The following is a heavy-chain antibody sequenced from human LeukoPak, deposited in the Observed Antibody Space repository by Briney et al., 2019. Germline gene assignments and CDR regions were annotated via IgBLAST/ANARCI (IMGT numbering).Heavy chain of an antibody. CDR2: INPSGGST. Sequence: ASVKVSCKASGYTFTSYYMHWVRQAPGQGLEWMGIINPSGGSTSYAQKFQGRVTMTRDTSTSTVYMELSSLRSVDTAVYYCARGGSYDSSGYYFRDAFDIWGQGTMVTVSS. CDR3: ARGGSYDSSGYYFRDAFDI. D-gene: IGHD3-22*01. CDR1: GYTFTSYY. J-gene: IGHJ3*02. V-gene: IGHV1-46*01.